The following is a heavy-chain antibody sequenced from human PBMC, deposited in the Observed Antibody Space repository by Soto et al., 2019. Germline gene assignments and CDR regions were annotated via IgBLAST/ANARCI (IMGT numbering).Heavy chain of an antibody. CDR3: ARKIGGNFSVHYYYYGMDV. Sequence: ASVKVSCTASGGTFSSYAISWVRQAPGQGLEWMGGIIPIFGTANYAQKFQGRVTITADESTSTAYMELSSLRSEDTAVYYCARKIGGNFSVHYYYYGMDVWGQGTTVTVSS. CDR2: IIPIFGTA. V-gene: IGHV1-69*13. D-gene: IGHD2-21*02. CDR1: GGTFSSYA. J-gene: IGHJ6*02.